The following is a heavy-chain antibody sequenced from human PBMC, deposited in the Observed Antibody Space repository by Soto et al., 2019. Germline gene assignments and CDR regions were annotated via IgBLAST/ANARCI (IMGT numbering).Heavy chain of an antibody. V-gene: IGHV4-59*01. Sequence: QVQLQESGPGLVKPSETLSLTCTVSGGSISSYYWSWIRQPPGKGLEWIGYIYYSGITNYNPSLKSRVTISVDTSKNQFSLKLSSVTAADTVVYYCARYKSNYYYGMDVWGQGTTVTVSS. CDR2: IYYSGIT. J-gene: IGHJ6*02. D-gene: IGHD1-20*01. CDR1: GGSISSYY. CDR3: ARYKSNYYYGMDV.